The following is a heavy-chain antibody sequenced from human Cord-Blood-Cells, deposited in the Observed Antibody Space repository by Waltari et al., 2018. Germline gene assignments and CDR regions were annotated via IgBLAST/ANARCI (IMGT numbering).Heavy chain of an antibody. CDR2: INPNRGGT. CDR3: ARHSPELGYYYGMDV. Sequence: QVQLVQSGAEVKKPGASVKVSCKASGYTFTGYYMHWVRQAPGQGLEWMGWINPNRGGTNYAQKFQGWVTMTRDTSISPAYMELSRLRSDDTAVYYCARHSPELGYYYGMDVWGQGTTVTVSS. CDR1: GYTFTGYY. J-gene: IGHJ6*02. V-gene: IGHV1-2*04. D-gene: IGHD7-27*01.